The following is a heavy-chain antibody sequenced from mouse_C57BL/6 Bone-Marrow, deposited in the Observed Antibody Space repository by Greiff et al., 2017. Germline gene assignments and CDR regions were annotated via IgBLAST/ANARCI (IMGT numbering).Heavy chain of an antibody. D-gene: IGHD2-4*01. CDR1: GYTFTSYG. J-gene: IGHJ3*01. V-gene: IGHV1-81*01. CDR3: ARDWGIYYDPFAY. Sequence: VQLQQSGAELARPGASVKLSCKASGYTFTSYGISWVKQRTGQGLAWIGEIYPRSGSTYYNEKFKGKATLTADKSSSTAYMELSILTCEDSAVYFCARDWGIYYDPFAYWGQGTLVTVSA. CDR2: IYPRSGST.